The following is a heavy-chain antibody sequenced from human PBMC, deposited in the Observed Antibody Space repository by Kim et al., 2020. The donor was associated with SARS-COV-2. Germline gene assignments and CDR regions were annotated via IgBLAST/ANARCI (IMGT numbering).Heavy chain of an antibody. D-gene: IGHD2-15*01. CDR1: GFTFSSYG. CDR2: ISYDGSNK. V-gene: IGHV3-30*18. CDR3: AKGTPTQKIVVVVAALDY. J-gene: IGHJ4*02. Sequence: GGSLRLSCAASGFTFSSYGMHWVRQAPGKGLEWVAVISYDGSNKYYADSVKGRFTISRDNSKNTLYLQMNSLRAEDTAVYYCAKGTPTQKIVVVVAALDYWGQGTLVTVSS.